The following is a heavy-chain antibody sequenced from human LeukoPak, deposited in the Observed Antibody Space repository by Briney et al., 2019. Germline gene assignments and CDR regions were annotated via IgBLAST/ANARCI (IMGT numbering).Heavy chain of an antibody. D-gene: IGHD3-10*01. CDR2: IYYSGST. Sequence: PSETLSLTCTVSGCSISSYYWSWIRQPPGKGLEWIGYIYYSGSTNYNPSLKSRVTISVDTSKNQFSLKLSSVTAADTAVYYCAREGGHYYGSGSFDNWFDPWGQGTLVTVSS. J-gene: IGHJ5*02. CDR1: GCSISSYY. V-gene: IGHV4-59*01. CDR3: AREGGHYYGSGSFDNWFDP.